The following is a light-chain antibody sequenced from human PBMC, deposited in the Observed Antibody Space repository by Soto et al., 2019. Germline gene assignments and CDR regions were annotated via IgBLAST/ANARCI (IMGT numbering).Light chain of an antibody. Sequence: TVSPGGRPIITGRASQSGSSSYLAWYQQKPGQAPRLLIYGASSRATGIPDRFSGNGSGTEFTLTISRLQPEDFAVYYCQQYGSSTSFGGGTKVDI. CDR1: QSGSSSY. CDR2: GAS. V-gene: IGKV3-20*01. J-gene: IGKJ4*01. CDR3: QQYGSSTS.